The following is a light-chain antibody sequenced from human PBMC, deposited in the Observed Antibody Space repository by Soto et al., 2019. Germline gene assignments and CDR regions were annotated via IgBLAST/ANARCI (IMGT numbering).Light chain of an antibody. CDR3: CSYAGGGAFYV. Sequence: QSALTQPASVSGSPGQSITISWTGTSNDVGSYGFVSWYQQHPGKAPKLIIYEDNKRPSGVSNRFSASRSGNTASLTISGLQAEDEADYYCCSYAGGGAFYVFGTGTKVTVL. J-gene: IGLJ1*01. CDR2: EDN. CDR1: SNDVGSYGF. V-gene: IGLV2-23*01.